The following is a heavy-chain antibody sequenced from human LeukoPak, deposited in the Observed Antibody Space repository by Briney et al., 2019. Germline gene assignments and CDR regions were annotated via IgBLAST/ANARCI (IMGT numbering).Heavy chain of an antibody. D-gene: IGHD3-22*01. CDR1: GGSISSYY. J-gene: IGHJ4*02. Sequence: SGTLSLTCTVYGGSISSYYWRWLGQPPGKGREGGGYIYYSGRTNYNPSLKSRVTISVHTSNHQFSLKLSSVTAADTAVYYCARVDYYDSSGLDYWGQGTLVTVSS. CDR2: IYYSGRT. V-gene: IGHV4-59*01. CDR3: ARVDYYDSSGLDY.